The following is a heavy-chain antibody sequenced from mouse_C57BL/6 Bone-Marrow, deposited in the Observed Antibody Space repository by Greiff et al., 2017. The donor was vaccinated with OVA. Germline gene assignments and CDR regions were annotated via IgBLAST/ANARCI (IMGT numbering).Heavy chain of an antibody. Sequence: EVQRVESGGDLVKPGGSLKLSCAASGFTFSSYGMSWVRQTPDKRLEWVATISRGGSYTYYPDSVKGRFTISRDNAKNTLYLQMSSLKSEDTAMYYCARHYYGSSYYWGQGTTLTVSS. D-gene: IGHD1-1*01. J-gene: IGHJ2*01. V-gene: IGHV5-6*01. CDR2: ISRGGSYT. CDR3: ARHYYGSSYY. CDR1: GFTFSSYG.